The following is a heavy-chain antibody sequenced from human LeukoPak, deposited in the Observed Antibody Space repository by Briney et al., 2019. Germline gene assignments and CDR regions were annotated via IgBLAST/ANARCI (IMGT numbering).Heavy chain of an antibody. Sequence: GGSLRLSCTASGFTFSSYDMHWVRQGTGKGLEWVSAIGTAGDTYYGGSVKGRFTISRDNSKNTLYLQMNSLRAEDTAVYYCAKDQDDSSGPWADAFDIWGQGTMVTVSS. CDR1: GFTFSSYD. CDR2: IGTAGDT. CDR3: AKDQDDSSGPWADAFDI. J-gene: IGHJ3*02. D-gene: IGHD3-22*01. V-gene: IGHV3-13*01.